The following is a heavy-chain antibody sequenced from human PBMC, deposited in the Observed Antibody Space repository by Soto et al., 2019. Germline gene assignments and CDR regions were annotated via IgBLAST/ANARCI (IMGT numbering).Heavy chain of an antibody. Sequence: EVQQLESGGGLVQPGGSLRLSCAASGFTFSSYAKSWVRQAPGKGLEWVSAISGSGGSTYYADSVKGRFTISRDNSKNTLYLQINSLRAEDTAVYYSAEDVWEPTYYFDYWGQRTLVTVSS. CDR1: GFTFSSYA. V-gene: IGHV3-23*01. D-gene: IGHD1-26*01. J-gene: IGHJ4*02. CDR2: ISGSGGST. CDR3: AEDVWEPTYYFDY.